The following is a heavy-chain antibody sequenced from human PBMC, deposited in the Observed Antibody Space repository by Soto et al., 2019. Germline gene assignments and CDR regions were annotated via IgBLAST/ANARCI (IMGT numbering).Heavy chain of an antibody. V-gene: IGHV3-23*01. Sequence: PGGSLRLSCAASGFTFSSYAMSWVRQAPGKGLEWVSAISGSGGSTYYADSVKGRFTISRDNSKNTLYLQMNSLRAEDTAVYYCAKTSSHFDWLTRPFDYWGQGTLVTVSS. D-gene: IGHD3-9*01. J-gene: IGHJ4*02. CDR3: AKTSSHFDWLTRPFDY. CDR2: ISGSGGST. CDR1: GFTFSSYA.